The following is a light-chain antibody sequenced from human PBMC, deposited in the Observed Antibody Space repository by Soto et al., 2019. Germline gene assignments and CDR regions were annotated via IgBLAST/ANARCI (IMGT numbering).Light chain of an antibody. CDR1: QSISSK. J-gene: IGKJ1*01. CDR2: GAV. V-gene: IGKV3D-15*01. Sequence: EVVVTQSPDVLAVSPGETATLSCRASQSISSKLAWYQQKPGQAPRLLIYGAVTRATGIPARFSGSGSSTDFTLTISSLQSEDCAVYYCQQYNSWLSWTFGQGTKVEIK. CDR3: QQYNSWLSWT.